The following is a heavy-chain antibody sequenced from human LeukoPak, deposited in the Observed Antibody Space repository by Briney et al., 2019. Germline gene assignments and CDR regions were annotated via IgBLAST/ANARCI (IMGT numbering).Heavy chain of an antibody. V-gene: IGHV3-23*01. Sequence: SGGSLRLSCAAFGFTFSSYAMSWVRQAPGKGLEWVSTITGSGGSTYYADSVKGRFTISRDNSKNTLYLQMQSLRAEDTAVYYCAKSDTPWGSWYYFDYWGQGTLVTVSS. CDR3: AKSDTPWGSWYYFDY. D-gene: IGHD6-13*01. CDR1: GFTFSSYA. J-gene: IGHJ4*02. CDR2: ITGSGGST.